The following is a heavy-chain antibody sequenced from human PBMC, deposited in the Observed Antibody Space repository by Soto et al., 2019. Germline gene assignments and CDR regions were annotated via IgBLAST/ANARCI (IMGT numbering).Heavy chain of an antibody. D-gene: IGHD5-12*01. CDR3: ASPRGYSGYDRDPYYYYGMDV. Sequence: SETLSLTCAVYGGSFSGYYWSWIRQPPGKGLEWIGEINHSGSTNYNPSLKSRVTISVDTSKNQFSLKLSSVTAADTAVYYCASPRGYSGYDRDPYYYYGMDVWGQGTTVTVSS. CDR1: GGSFSGYY. V-gene: IGHV4-34*01. CDR2: INHSGST. J-gene: IGHJ6*02.